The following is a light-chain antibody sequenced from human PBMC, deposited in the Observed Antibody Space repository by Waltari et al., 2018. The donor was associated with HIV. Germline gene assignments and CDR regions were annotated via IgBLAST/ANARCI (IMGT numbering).Light chain of an antibody. CDR2: QDN. CDR3: QAWDTSGVV. CDR1: KLGNTY. J-gene: IGLJ2*01. Sequence: SSELIQPPSMSVSPGQTASITCSGAKLGNTYASWYQQKPGQSPVLVMYQDNNRPSDIPERFSGSNSGDTATLTISGTQALDEADYYCQAWDTSGVVFGGGTKLTVL. V-gene: IGLV3-1*01.